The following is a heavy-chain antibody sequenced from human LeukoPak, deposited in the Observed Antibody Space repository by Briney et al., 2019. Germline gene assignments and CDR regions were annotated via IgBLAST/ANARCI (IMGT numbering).Heavy chain of an antibody. Sequence: GGSLRLSCAASGSTFSSYWMNWARQAPGKGLEWVASINHNGNVNYYVDSVKGRFTISRDNAKNSLYLQMSDLRAEDTAVYFCARGGGLDVWGQGATVTVSS. CDR1: GSTFSSYW. V-gene: IGHV3-7*03. D-gene: IGHD3-16*01. CDR2: INHNGNVN. J-gene: IGHJ6*02. CDR3: ARGGGLDV.